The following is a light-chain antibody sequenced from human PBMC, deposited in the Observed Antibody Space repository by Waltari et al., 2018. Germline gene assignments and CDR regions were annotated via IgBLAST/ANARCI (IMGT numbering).Light chain of an antibody. CDR3: QQGYSYPFT. J-gene: IGKJ3*01. Sequence: DIQMTQSPSSLYASVGDTVTITCQASQAIGNDLNWYHQKPGKAPKLLIYRASNLQSGIPSRFSGSGSGTDFTLTISSLQPEDFATYYCQQGYSYPFTFGPGTKLDIK. V-gene: IGKV1-17*01. CDR1: QAIGND. CDR2: RAS.